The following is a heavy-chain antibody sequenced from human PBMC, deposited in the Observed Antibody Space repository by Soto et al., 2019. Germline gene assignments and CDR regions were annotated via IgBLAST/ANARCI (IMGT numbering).Heavy chain of an antibody. CDR3: ARGPRIAARRAYDY. Sequence: AGGSLRLSCAASGFTFSSYGMHWVRQAPGKGLEWVAVIWYDGSNKYYADSVKGRFTISRDNSKNTLYLQMNSLRAEDTAAYYCARGPRIAARRAYDYWGQGTLVTVSS. V-gene: IGHV3-33*01. J-gene: IGHJ4*02. CDR2: IWYDGSNK. D-gene: IGHD6-6*01. CDR1: GFTFSSYG.